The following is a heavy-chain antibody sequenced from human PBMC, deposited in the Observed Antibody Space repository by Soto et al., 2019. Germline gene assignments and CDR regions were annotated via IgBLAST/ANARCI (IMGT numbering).Heavy chain of an antibody. CDR1: GGSISDYY. CDR3: ARDSAPRAFDY. V-gene: IGHV4-4*07. J-gene: IGHJ4*02. Sequence: SETLSLTCTVSGGSISDYYWSWIRQPAGKGLEWIGRIYTSGSTNYNPSLKSRVTMSLDTSKNQFSLKLASVTAADTAVYYCARDSAPRAFDYWGQGTLVNVSS. CDR2: IYTSGST.